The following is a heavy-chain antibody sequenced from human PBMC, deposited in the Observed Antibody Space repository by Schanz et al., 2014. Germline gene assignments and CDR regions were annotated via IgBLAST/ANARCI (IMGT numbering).Heavy chain of an antibody. CDR3: ARSGSSNWYFFDY. CDR1: GGTFSSYT. Sequence: QVQLVQSGAEVKKPGSSMKVSCKLSGGTFSSYTISWIRQAPGQGLEWMGWMNPDSGNTGYAQKFQGRVTITRDTLASAAYMEVSSLRSEDTAVYYCARSGSSNWYFFDYWGQGTLVTVSS. J-gene: IGHJ4*02. CDR2: MNPDSGNT. D-gene: IGHD6-13*01. V-gene: IGHV1-8*01.